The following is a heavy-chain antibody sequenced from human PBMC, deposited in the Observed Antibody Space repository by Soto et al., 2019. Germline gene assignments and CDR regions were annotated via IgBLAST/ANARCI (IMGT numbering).Heavy chain of an antibody. Sequence: GGSLRLSXAASGFTFSSYAMHWVRQAPGKGLEWVAVISYDGSNKYYADSVKGRFTISRDNSKNTLYLQMNSLRAEDTAVYYCARDDYSQDNWFDPWGQGTLVTVSS. CDR3: ARDDYSQDNWFDP. CDR2: ISYDGSNK. V-gene: IGHV3-30-3*01. CDR1: GFTFSSYA. J-gene: IGHJ5*02. D-gene: IGHD4-4*01.